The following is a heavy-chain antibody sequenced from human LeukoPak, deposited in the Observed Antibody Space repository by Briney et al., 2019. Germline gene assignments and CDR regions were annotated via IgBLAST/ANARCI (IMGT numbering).Heavy chain of an antibody. CDR3: AEDRSSWYFDY. D-gene: IGHD6-13*01. J-gene: IGHJ4*02. Sequence: PGGSLRLSCAASGFTFSSYGMHWVRQAPGKGLEWVAVISYDGSNKYYADSVKGRFTISRDNSKNTLYLQMNSLRAEDTAVYYCAEDRSSWYFDYWGQGTLVTVSS. V-gene: IGHV3-30*18. CDR2: ISYDGSNK. CDR1: GFTFSSYG.